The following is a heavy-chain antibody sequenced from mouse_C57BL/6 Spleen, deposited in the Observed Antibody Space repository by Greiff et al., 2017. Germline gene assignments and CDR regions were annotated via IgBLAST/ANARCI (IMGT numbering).Heavy chain of an antibody. CDR3: TKKYYYGSSYWCAY. CDR2: IDPETGGT. J-gene: IGHJ3*01. CDR1: GYTFTDYE. V-gene: IGHV1-15*01. D-gene: IGHD1-1*01. Sequence: VQLQQSGAELVRPGASVTLSCKASGYTFTDYEMHWVKQTPVHGLEWIGAIDPETGGTAYNQKFKGKAILTADKSNSTAYMELRSLTSEDSAVYYCTKKYYYGSSYWCAYWGQGTLVTVSA.